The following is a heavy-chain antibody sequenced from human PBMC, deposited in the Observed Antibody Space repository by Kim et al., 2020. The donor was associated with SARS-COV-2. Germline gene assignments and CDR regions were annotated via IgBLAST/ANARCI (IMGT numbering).Heavy chain of an antibody. CDR2: IFSNDEK. CDR3: ARILVDCSGGSCYYLFDP. CDR1: GFSLSNARMG. Sequence: SGPALVNPTGTLTLTCTVSGFSLSNARMGVSWIRQPPGKALEWLAHIFSNDEKSYSTSLKSRLTISKDTSKSQVVLTMTNMDPVDTATYYCARILVDCSGGSCYYLFDPWGQGTLVTVSS. D-gene: IGHD2-15*01. V-gene: IGHV2-26*01. J-gene: IGHJ5*02.